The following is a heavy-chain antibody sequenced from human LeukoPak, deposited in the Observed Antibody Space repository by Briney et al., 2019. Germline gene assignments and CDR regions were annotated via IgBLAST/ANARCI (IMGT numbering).Heavy chain of an antibody. Sequence: SETLSLTCTVSGGSISSYYWSWIRQPPGKGLEWIGYIYYSGSTDYNPSLKSRVTISVDTSKNQFSLKLSSVTAADTAVYYCARSSTSYYGMDVWGQGTTVTVSS. D-gene: IGHD2-2*01. CDR1: GGSISSYY. CDR3: ARSSTSYYGMDV. J-gene: IGHJ6*02. V-gene: IGHV4-59*01. CDR2: IYYSGST.